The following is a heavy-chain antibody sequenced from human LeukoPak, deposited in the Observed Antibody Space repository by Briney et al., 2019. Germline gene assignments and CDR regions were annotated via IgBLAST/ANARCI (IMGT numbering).Heavy chain of an antibody. Sequence: GASVKVSCKASGYTFTGYYIHWVRQAPGQGLEWMGRINPNSGGTNYAQKFQGRVTMTRDASISTAYMELSRLRSDDTAVYFCARDLGSTRGYWGQGTLVTVSS. CDR2: INPNSGGT. J-gene: IGHJ4*02. D-gene: IGHD2-2*01. V-gene: IGHV1-2*06. CDR1: GYTFTGYY. CDR3: ARDLGSTRGY.